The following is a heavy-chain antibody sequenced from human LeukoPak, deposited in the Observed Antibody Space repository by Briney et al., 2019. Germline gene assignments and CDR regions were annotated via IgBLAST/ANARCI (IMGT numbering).Heavy chain of an antibody. J-gene: IGHJ4*02. CDR1: GGSISNNNYY. D-gene: IGHD1-1*01. Sequence: PSETLSLTCTVSGGSISNNNYYLAWIRQPPGKGLEGIGSIYYSGSPYYNLSLKSRVTISVDTSKNPLSLRLSSVTAADTAVYYCATWRTAKTGFDYWGQGTLVTVSS. V-gene: IGHV4-39*01. CDR3: ATWRTAKTGFDY. CDR2: IYYSGSP.